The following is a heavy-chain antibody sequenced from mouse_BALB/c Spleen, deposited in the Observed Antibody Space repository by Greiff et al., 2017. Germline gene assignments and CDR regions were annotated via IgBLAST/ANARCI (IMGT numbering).Heavy chain of an antibody. CDR2: IDPANGNT. CDR1: GFNITDTY. CDR3: ASRHRYDSYFDY. J-gene: IGHJ2*01. V-gene: IGHV14-3*02. D-gene: IGHD2-14*01. Sequence: EVQLQQSGAELVKPGASVKLSCTASGFNITDTYMHWVKQRPEQGLEWIGRIDPANGNTKYDPKFQGKATITADTSSNTAYLQLSSLTSEDTAVYYCASRHRYDSYFDYWGQGTTLTVSS.